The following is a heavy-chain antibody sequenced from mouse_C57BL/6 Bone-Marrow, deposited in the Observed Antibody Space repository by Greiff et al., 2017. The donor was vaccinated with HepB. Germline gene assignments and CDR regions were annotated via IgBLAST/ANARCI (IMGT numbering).Heavy chain of an antibody. D-gene: IGHD1-1*01. Sequence: EVHLVESGGGLVQPGGSLKLSCAASGFTFSDYGMAWVRPAPRKGPEWVAFISNLAYSIYYADTVTGRFTISRENAKNTLYLEMSSLRSEDTAMYYCARLSYYGDYFDYWGQGTTLTVSS. CDR1: GFTFSDYG. J-gene: IGHJ2*01. V-gene: IGHV5-15*01. CDR3: ARLSYYGDYFDY. CDR2: ISNLAYSI.